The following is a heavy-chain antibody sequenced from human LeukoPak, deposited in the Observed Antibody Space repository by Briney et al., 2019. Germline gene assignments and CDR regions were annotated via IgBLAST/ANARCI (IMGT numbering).Heavy chain of an antibody. CDR1: DGSISSYY. V-gene: IGHV4-4*07. CDR3: ARHGSSSNFDY. CDR2: IYTSGST. Sequence: MSSETLSLTCTVSDGSISSYYWSWIRQPAGKGLEWIGRIYTSGSTNYNPSLKSRVTMSVDTSKNQFSLKLSSETAADTAVYYCARHGSSSNFDYWGQGTLVTVSS. J-gene: IGHJ4*02. D-gene: IGHD6-13*01.